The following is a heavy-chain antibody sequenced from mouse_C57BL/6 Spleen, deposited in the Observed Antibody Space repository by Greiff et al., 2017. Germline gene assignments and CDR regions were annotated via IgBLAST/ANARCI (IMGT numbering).Heavy chain of an antibody. V-gene: IGHV1-43*01. Sequence: EVQLQQSGPELVKPGASVKISCKASGYSFTGYYMHWVKQSSEKSLEWIGEINPSTGGTSYNQKFKGKATLTVDKSSSTAYMQLKSLTSEDSAVYYCARGGYGSSYFDYWGQGTTLTVSS. D-gene: IGHD1-1*01. CDR2: INPSTGGT. J-gene: IGHJ2*01. CDR3: ARGGYGSSYFDY. CDR1: GYSFTGYY.